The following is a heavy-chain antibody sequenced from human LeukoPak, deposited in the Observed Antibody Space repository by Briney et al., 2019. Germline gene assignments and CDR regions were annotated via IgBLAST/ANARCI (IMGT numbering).Heavy chain of an antibody. D-gene: IGHD6-19*01. CDR3: ARDAFAAVAGLGSWFDP. V-gene: IGHV1-69*13. Sequence: ASVKVSCKASGGTFSSYAISWVRHAPGQGLEWMGGIIPIFGTANYAQKFQGRVTITADESTSTAYMELSSLRSEDTAVYYCARDAFAAVAGLGSWFDPWGQGTLVTVSS. CDR2: IIPIFGTA. J-gene: IGHJ5*02. CDR1: GGTFSSYA.